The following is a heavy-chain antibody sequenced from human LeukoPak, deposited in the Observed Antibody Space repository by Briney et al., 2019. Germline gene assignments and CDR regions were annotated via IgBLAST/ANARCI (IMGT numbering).Heavy chain of an antibody. CDR2: IHPNNGET. CDR1: GYTFTGNH. V-gene: IGHV1-2*02. CDR3: ARHSSNWFDP. Sequence: ASVRVSCKASGYTFTGNHMHWVRHAPGEGLEWMGWIHPNNGETNYAQKFRGRVTMTTDTSITTAYMELSGLTSDDTAMYYCARHSSNWFDPWGQGTLVTVSS. J-gene: IGHJ5*02.